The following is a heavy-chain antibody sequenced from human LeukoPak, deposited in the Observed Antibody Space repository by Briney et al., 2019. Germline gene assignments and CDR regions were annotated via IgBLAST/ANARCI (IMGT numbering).Heavy chain of an antibody. CDR3: ARESVSVAGIDY. CDR2: INTDGSTT. CDR1: GFTFSSYW. V-gene: IGHV3-74*01. Sequence: GGSLRLSCAASGFTFSSYWMHWVRKAPGKGLLWVSRINTDGSTTDYADSVKGRFTISRDNAKNTLYLQMNSLRAEDTAVYYCARESVSVAGIDYWGQGTVVTVSS. D-gene: IGHD6-19*01. J-gene: IGHJ4*02.